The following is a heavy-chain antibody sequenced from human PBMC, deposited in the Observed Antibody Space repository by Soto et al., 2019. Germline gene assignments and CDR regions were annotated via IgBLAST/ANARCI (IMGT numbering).Heavy chain of an antibody. CDR3: ARNGSGNYYHFDY. J-gene: IGHJ4*02. CDR2: ISYDGRNK. V-gene: IGHV3-30*04. Sequence: GGSLRLSCAASGFTFSNYAMHWVRQAPGKGLEWVAVISYDGRNKYYADSVKGRFTISRDNSKNTLYLQVNSLRADDTAVYYCARNGSGNYYHFDYWGQGTLVTV. D-gene: IGHD3-10*01. CDR1: GFTFSNYA.